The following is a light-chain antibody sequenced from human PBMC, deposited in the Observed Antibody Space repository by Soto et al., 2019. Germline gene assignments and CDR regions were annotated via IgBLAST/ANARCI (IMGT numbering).Light chain of an antibody. J-gene: IGKJ3*01. Sequence: EIVLTQSPATLSLSPGERATLSCRASQSVSSNLAWYQQKPGQAPRLLLYDASNRATGIPARFSSSGSGTDFTLTISSLDPEDFAVYYCQQRSNWPLFTFGPGTKVDIK. CDR2: DAS. CDR3: QQRSNWPLFT. V-gene: IGKV3-11*01. CDR1: QSVSSN.